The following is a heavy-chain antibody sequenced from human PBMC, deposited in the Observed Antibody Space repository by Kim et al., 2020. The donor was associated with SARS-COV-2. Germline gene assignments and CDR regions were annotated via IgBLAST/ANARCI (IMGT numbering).Heavy chain of an antibody. CDR2: IYTAGST. D-gene: IGHD6-25*01. V-gene: IGHV3-53*01. Sequence: GGSLRLSCAASGFTVSSNYMSWVRQAPGKGLEWVSVIYTAGSTYYADSVKGRFTISRDNSKNRLYLQMNSLRAEDTAVYYCAKEGPESGYFDHWGQGTLVTVSS. J-gene: IGHJ4*02. CDR3: AKEGPESGYFDH. CDR1: GFTVSSNY.